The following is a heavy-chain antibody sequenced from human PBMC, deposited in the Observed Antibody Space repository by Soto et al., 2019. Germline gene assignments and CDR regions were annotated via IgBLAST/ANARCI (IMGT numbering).Heavy chain of an antibody. V-gene: IGHV3-23*01. CDR3: AKDRPRRTAGYVFEY. CDR2: VSASGLNT. Sequence: EVQLLESGGKLVQPGGSLTLSCAASGFTFSTYAMAWVRQAPGKGLEGVSGVSASGLNTDYADPVKGRFYISRDNSKNTVPLHMNSLRAEDTALYYSAKDRPRRTAGYVFEYWGQGTPVTVSS. J-gene: IGHJ4*02. D-gene: IGHD5-12*01. CDR1: GFTFSTYA.